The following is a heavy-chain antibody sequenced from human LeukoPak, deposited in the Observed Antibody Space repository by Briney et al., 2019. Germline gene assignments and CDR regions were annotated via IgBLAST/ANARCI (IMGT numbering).Heavy chain of an antibody. V-gene: IGHV4-4*07. CDR3: ARVGISAAGFFDY. D-gene: IGHD6-13*01. CDR2: IQTSGTT. CDR1: GGSISNYY. Sequence: PSETLSLTCTVSGGSISNYYWSWIRQPAGKGLEWIGRIQTSGTTNYNSSLESRVTGSVDTSKNQISLNLSSVTAADTAVYYCARVGISAAGFFDYWGQGTLVTVSS. J-gene: IGHJ4*02.